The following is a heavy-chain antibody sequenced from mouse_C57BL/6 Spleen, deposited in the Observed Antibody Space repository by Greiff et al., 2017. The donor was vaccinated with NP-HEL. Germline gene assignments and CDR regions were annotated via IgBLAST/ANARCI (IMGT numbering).Heavy chain of an antibody. J-gene: IGHJ2*01. V-gene: IGHV3-6*01. CDR1: GYSITSGYY. CDR2: ISYDGSN. D-gene: IGHD2-12*01. CDR3: ASYDGFDY. Sequence: VQLQQSGPGLVKPSQSLSLTCSVTGYSITSGYYWNWIRQFPGNKLEWMGYISYDGSNNYNPSLKNRISITRDTSKNQFFLKLNSVTTEDTATYYCASYDGFDYWGQGTTLTVSS.